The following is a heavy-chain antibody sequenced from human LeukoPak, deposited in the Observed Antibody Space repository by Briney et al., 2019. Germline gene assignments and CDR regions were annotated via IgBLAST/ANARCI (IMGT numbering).Heavy chain of an antibody. CDR2: IIPIFGTA. CDR3: AREEYTVVTDYYYGMDV. J-gene: IGHJ6*02. Sequence: GASVKVSCKASGGTFSSYANSWVRQAPGQGLEWMGGIIPIFGTANYAQKFQGRVTITADESTSTAYMELSSLRSEDTAVYYCAREEYTVVTDYYYGMDVWGQGTTVTVSS. D-gene: IGHD2-21*02. CDR1: GGTFSSYA. V-gene: IGHV1-69*01.